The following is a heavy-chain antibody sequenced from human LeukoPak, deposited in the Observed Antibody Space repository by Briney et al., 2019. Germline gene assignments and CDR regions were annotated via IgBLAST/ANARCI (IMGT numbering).Heavy chain of an antibody. CDR1: GYTFTALY. D-gene: IGHD6-13*01. CDR3: ARAHLIAAAQYNWFDP. CDR2: IYLNCGAT. V-gene: IGHV1-2*02. Sequence: ASVKVSCKASGYTFTALYMHWVRQPPGQGRGWVCCIYLNCGATNNAQKFHGRVTMTRDTSISTDYMEPSRLRSDDTAVYYCARAHLIAAAQYNWFDPWSEGTLLPVSS. J-gene: IGHJ5*02.